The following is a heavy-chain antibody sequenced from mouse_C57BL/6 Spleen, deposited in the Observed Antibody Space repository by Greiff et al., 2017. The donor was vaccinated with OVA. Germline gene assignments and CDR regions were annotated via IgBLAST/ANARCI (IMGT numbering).Heavy chain of an antibody. J-gene: IGHJ3*01. CDR1: GFTFSSYA. CDR3: ARGLENAY. CDR2: ISDGGSYT. V-gene: IGHV5-4*01. Sequence: EVHLVESGGGLVKPGGSLKLSCAASGFTFSSYAMSWVRQTPEKRLEWVATISDGGSYTYYPDNVKGRFTISRDNAKNNLYLQMSHLKSEDTAMYYCARGLENAYWGQGTLVTVSA.